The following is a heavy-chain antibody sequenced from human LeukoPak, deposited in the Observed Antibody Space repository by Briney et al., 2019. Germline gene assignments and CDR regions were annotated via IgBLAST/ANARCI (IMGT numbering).Heavy chain of an antibody. CDR1: GYTFTGYY. D-gene: IGHD2/OR15-2a*01. CDR2: INPNSGGT. Sequence: ASVKVSCKASGYTFTGYYMHWVRQAPGQGLEWMGWINPNSGGTSYAQKFQGRVTMTRDTSISTAYMELSRLRSDDTAVYYCARENIFDSTSPQNAFDIWGQGTMVTVSS. CDR3: ARENIFDSTSPQNAFDI. V-gene: IGHV1-2*02. J-gene: IGHJ3*02.